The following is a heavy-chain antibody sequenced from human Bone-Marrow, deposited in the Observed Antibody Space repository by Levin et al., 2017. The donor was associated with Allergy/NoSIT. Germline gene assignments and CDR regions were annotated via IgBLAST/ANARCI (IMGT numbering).Heavy chain of an antibody. CDR2: IYSGGST. J-gene: IGHJ4*02. D-gene: IGHD3-10*01. CDR1: GFTVSSNY. V-gene: IGHV3-66*01. CDR3: ARDLREGWFGELSWGY. Sequence: GSLKISCAASGFTVSSNYMSWVRQAPGKGLEWVSVIYSGGSTYYADSVKGRFTISRDNSKNTLYLQMNSLRAEDTAVYYCARDLREGWFGELSWGYWGQGTLVTVSS.